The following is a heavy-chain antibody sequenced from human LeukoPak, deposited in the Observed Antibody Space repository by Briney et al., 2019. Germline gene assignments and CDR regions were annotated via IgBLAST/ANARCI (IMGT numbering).Heavy chain of an antibody. Sequence: SETLSLTCTVSGGSISSYYWSWIRQPPGKGLEWIGYIYYSGSTNYNPSLKSRVTISVDTSKNQFSLKLSSVTAADTAVYYCARAPWELLFTAFDIWGQGTMVTVSS. CDR1: GGSISSYY. D-gene: IGHD1-26*01. V-gene: IGHV4-59*01. CDR2: IYYSGST. J-gene: IGHJ3*02. CDR3: ARAPWELLFTAFDI.